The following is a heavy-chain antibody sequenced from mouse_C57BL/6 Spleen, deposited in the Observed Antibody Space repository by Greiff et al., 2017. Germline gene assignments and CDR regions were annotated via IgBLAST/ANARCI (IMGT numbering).Heavy chain of an antibody. V-gene: IGHV5-6*01. CDR3: ARQVYDYDPFGY. D-gene: IGHD2-4*01. CDR1: GFTFSSYG. Sequence: EVLLVESGGDLVKPGGSLKLSCAASGFTFSSYGMSWVRQTPDKRLEGVATISSEGSDTYYPDSVKGRFTISRDNAKNTLYLQMSSLKSEDTAMYYCARQVYDYDPFGYWGQGTLVTVSA. CDR2: ISSEGSDT. J-gene: IGHJ3*01.